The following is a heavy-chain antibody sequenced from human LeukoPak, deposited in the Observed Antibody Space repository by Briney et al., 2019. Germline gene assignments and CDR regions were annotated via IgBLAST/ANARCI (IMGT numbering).Heavy chain of an antibody. J-gene: IGHJ3*02. Sequence: QSGGSLRLSCAASGFTFSRYWMIWVRQAPGKGLEWVANIKEDGSEKYYVDSVKGRFTISRDNTKNSLYLQMNSLRAEDTAVHYCARDPLGCGGDCYPNTFDIWGQGTMVT. V-gene: IGHV3-7*01. CDR3: ARDPLGCGGDCYPNTFDI. CDR2: IKEDGSEK. CDR1: GFTFSRYW. D-gene: IGHD2-21*02.